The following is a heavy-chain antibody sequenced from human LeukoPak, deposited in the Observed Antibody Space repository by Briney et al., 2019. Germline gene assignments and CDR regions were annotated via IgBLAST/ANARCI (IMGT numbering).Heavy chain of an antibody. J-gene: IGHJ6*02. D-gene: IGHD4-11*01. CDR3: ARSYSNHLFGMDV. CDR1: GFIFSGYD. Sequence: GGSLRLSCAASGFIFSGYDMNWVRQAPGKGLEWVSVIYSGGSTYYADSVKGRVAISRDNSKNTVFLQMNSVRAEDTAVYYCARSYSNHLFGMDVWGQGTTVTVSS. V-gene: IGHV3-66*01. CDR2: IYSGGST.